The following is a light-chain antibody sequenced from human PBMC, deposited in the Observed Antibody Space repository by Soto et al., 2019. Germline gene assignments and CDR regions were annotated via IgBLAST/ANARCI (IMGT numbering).Light chain of an antibody. CDR3: QQYNSYPWT. J-gene: IGKJ1*01. CDR1: QSISSW. CDR2: DAS. Sequence: DIQMTQSPSTLSASVGDRVTISCRASQSISSWLAWYQQKPGKAPKLLIYDASSLESGVPSRFSGSGSGTDFTLTISCLQSEDFATYYCQQYNSYPWTFGQGTKVDI. V-gene: IGKV1-5*01.